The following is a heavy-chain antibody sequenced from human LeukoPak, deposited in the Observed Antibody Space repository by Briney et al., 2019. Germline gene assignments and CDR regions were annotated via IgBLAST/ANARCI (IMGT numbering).Heavy chain of an antibody. V-gene: IGHV4-59*11. Sequence: PSETLSLTCTVSGGSISSQFWTWIRQPPGKGLEWIGYIHYSGSTTYTPSLMSRVTMSVDTSKNQFSLKLSSVTAADAAVYYCARVSPTVTFEAFDIWGRGTMVTVSS. CDR1: GGSISSQF. D-gene: IGHD4-17*01. CDR3: ARVSPTVTFEAFDI. CDR2: IHYSGST. J-gene: IGHJ3*02.